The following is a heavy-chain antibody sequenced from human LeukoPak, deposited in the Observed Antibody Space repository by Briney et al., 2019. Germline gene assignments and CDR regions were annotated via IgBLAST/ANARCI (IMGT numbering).Heavy chain of an antibody. CDR3: ASVVVVAATFTDY. CDR2: ISYDGSNK. V-gene: IGHV3-30*14. CDR1: GFTFSSYA. D-gene: IGHD2-15*01. J-gene: IGHJ4*02. Sequence: GRSLRLSCAASGFTFSSYAMHWVRQAPGKGLEWVAVISYDGSNKYYADSVKGRFTISRDNSKNTLYLQMNSLRAEDTAVYYCASVVVVAATFTDYWGQGTLVTVSS.